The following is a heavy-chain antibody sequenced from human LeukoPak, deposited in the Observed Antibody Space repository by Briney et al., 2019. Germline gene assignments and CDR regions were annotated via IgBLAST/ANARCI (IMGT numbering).Heavy chain of an antibody. D-gene: IGHD6-19*01. CDR1: GLTFNSYA. J-gene: IGHJ4*02. V-gene: IGHV3-21*01. Sequence: PGGSLRLSCAASGLTFNSYAMSWVRQAPGKGLEWVSSISSSSSYIYYADSVKGRFTISRDNAKNSLYLQMNSLRAEDTAVYYCASDYGVAGDYWGQGTLVTVSS. CDR3: ASDYGVAGDY. CDR2: ISSSSSYI.